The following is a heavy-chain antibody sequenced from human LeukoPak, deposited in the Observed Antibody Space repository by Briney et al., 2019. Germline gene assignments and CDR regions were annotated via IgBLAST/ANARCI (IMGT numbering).Heavy chain of an antibody. J-gene: IGHJ4*02. Sequence: ASVKVSCKASGYTFTGYYMHWVRQAPGQGLEWMGWINPNSGGTNYAQKFQGRVTMTRDTSISTAYMELSRLRSDDTAVYYCAAEKGYSSSWTNYWGQGTLVTVSS. V-gene: IGHV1-2*02. D-gene: IGHD6-13*01. CDR1: GYTFTGYY. CDR2: INPNSGGT. CDR3: AAEKGYSSSWTNY.